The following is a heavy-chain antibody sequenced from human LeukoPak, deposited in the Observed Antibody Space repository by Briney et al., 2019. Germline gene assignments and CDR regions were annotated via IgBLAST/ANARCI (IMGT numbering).Heavy chain of an antibody. CDR1: GFTFSTYG. D-gene: IGHD2-2*01. CDR2: ISHDGRNT. CDR3: AREYRSCSGTTCSAFDY. V-gene: IGHV3-30*03. J-gene: IGHJ4*02. Sequence: QPGRSLRLSCAASGFTFSTYGMHWVRQAPRKGLEWVAVISHDGRNTYYADSVRGRFTISRDNSKNTLYLQMNSLRAEDTAMYYCAREYRSCSGTTCSAFDYWGQGTLVTVTS.